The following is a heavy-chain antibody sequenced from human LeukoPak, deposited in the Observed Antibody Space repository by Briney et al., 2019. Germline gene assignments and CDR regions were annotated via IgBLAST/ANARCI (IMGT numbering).Heavy chain of an antibody. D-gene: IGHD4-23*01. CDR2: IFYSGST. Sequence: SQTLSLTCIVSGDSITSGGYYWSWIRQHPGKGLEWIGFIFYSGSTFYTPSLKSPVTLSVDTSKNQSSLKLSSVTAADTAVYYCARDRRGGNFFDYWGQGTLVSVSS. CDR1: GDSITSGGYY. J-gene: IGHJ4*02. CDR3: ARDRRGGNFFDY. V-gene: IGHV4-31*01.